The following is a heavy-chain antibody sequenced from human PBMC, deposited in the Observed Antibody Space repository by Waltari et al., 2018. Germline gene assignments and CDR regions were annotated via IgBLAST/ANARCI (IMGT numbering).Heavy chain of an antibody. CDR2: FDPEDGET. D-gene: IGHD6-13*01. Sequence: QVQLVQSGAEVKKPGASVKVSCKVSGNPLTELSMHWVRQAPGKGLEWMGGFDPEDGETIYAQSFQGRVTMTEDTSTDTAYMEVSSLRSEDTAVYYCATSPIALFGTLYWGQGTLVTVSS. CDR1: GNPLTELS. V-gene: IGHV1-24*01. J-gene: IGHJ4*02. CDR3: ATSPIALFGTLY.